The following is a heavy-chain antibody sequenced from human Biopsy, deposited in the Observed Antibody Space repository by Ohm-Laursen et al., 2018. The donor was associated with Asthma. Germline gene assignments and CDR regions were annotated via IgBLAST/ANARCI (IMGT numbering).Heavy chain of an antibody. Sequence: SPRLSCAASGFSFSNFGMSWVRQPPGKGLEWVSVIYSGGGTYYADSVQGRVTISRDNSMNTLSLQMNSLRAEDTAVYYCARAYGGSFFSGSFDIWGQGTMVTVSS. D-gene: IGHD4-23*01. CDR1: GFSFSNFG. J-gene: IGHJ3*02. V-gene: IGHV3-53*01. CDR3: ARAYGGSFFSGSFDI. CDR2: IYSGGGT.